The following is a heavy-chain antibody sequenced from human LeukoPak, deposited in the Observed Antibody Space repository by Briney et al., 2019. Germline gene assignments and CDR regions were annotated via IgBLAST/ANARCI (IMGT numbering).Heavy chain of an antibody. CDR2: INSSGSTN. D-gene: IGHD3-10*01. CDR1: GFTFSDYY. Sequence: GGSLRLSCAASGFTFSDYYMSWIRQAPGKGLEWVSYINSSGSTNYYADPVKGRFTISRDNDKNSLYLQMNSLRAEDTAVYYCASQKTGSYYGSGSQIDYWGQGTLVTVSS. V-gene: IGHV3-11*01. CDR3: ASQKTGSYYGSGSQIDY. J-gene: IGHJ4*02.